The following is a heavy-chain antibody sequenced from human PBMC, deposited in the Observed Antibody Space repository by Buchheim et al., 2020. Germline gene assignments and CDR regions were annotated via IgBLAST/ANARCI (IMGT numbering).Heavy chain of an antibody. CDR3: AKSGYGMDV. CDR1: GFTFSSYG. J-gene: IGHJ6*02. D-gene: IGHD3-10*01. CDR2: ISYDGSNK. V-gene: IGHV3-30*18. Sequence: QVQLVESGGGVVQPGRSLRLSCAASGFTFSSYGMHWVRQAPGKGLEWVAVISYDGSNKYYADSVKGRFTISRENSKNKLYLQMNSLRAEDTAVYYCAKSGYGMDVWGQGTT.